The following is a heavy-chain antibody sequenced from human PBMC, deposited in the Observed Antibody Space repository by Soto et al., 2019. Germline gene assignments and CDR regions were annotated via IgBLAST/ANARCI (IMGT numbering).Heavy chain of an antibody. J-gene: IGHJ4*02. D-gene: IGHD3-16*02. CDR3: ARHLDTWGSYRYLFDY. V-gene: IGHV4-39*01. Sequence: PSETLSLTCTVSGGSISSSSYYWGWIRQPPGKGLEWIGSIYYSGSTYYNPSLKSRVTISVDTSKNQFSLKLSSVTAADTAVYYCARHLDTWGSYRYLFDYWGQGTLVTVYS. CDR1: GGSISSSSYY. CDR2: IYYSGST.